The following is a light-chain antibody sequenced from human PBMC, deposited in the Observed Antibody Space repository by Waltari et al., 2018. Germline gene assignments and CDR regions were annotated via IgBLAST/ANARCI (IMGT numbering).Light chain of an antibody. CDR2: TGS. J-gene: IGKJ5*01. V-gene: IGKV1-9*01. Sequence: DIHLTQSPSFLSSSVGDRVTISCRASPAISTSLAWYHQQPGKAPKFLVYTGSTLQSGVSSRFSGSGSGTEFTLTISGLQPEDFGTYYCQQYNNWLITFGQGTRLEIK. CDR1: PAISTS. CDR3: QQYNNWLIT.